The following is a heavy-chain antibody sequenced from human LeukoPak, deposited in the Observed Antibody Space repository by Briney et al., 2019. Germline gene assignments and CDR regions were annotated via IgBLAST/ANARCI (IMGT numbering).Heavy chain of an antibody. D-gene: IGHD2-15*01. CDR1: GFTFSSYA. J-gene: IGHJ4*02. CDR3: AKGVSAVVPHALDY. CDR2: ISYDGSNK. V-gene: IGHV3-30-3*01. Sequence: GGSLRLSCAASGFTFSSYAMHWVRQAPGKGLEWVAVISYDGSNKYYADSVKGRFTISRDNSKNTLYLQMNSLRAEDTAVYYCAKGVSAVVPHALDYWGQGTLVTVSS.